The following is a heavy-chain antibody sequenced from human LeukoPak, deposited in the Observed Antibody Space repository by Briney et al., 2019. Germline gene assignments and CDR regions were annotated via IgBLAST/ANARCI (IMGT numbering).Heavy chain of an antibody. Sequence: SSETLSLTCTVSGGSISSGSYYWSWIRQPAGKGLEWIGRIYTSGSTNYNPSLKSRVTISVDTSKNQFSLKLSSVTAADTAVYYCARKGSRKNWFDPWGQGTLVTVSS. CDR3: ARKGSRKNWFDP. J-gene: IGHJ5*02. V-gene: IGHV4-61*02. CDR1: GGSISSGSYY. CDR2: IYTSGST.